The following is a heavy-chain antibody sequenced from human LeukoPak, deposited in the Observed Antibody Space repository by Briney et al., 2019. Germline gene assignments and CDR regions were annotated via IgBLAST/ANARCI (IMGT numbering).Heavy chain of an antibody. Sequence: GGSLRLSCAASGFTVSSNYMSWVRQPPGKGLEWVSVIYSGGSTFYADFVKGRFTISRDNSKNTLYLQMNSLRAEDTAVYYCARLGGDYNTPFDYWGQGTLVTVSS. D-gene: IGHD4-17*01. J-gene: IGHJ4*02. V-gene: IGHV3-66*02. CDR3: ARLGGDYNTPFDY. CDR2: IYSGGST. CDR1: GFTVSSNY.